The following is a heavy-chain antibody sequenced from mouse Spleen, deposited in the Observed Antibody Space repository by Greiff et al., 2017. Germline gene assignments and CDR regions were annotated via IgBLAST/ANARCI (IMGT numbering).Heavy chain of an antibody. CDR1: GFTLSSYA. J-gene: IGHJ3*01. D-gene: IGHD1-1*02. V-gene: IGHV5-9-1*01. Sequence: EVMLVESGGGLVKPGGSLKLSCAASGFTLSSYAMSWVRQTPEKRLEWVATISSGGSYTYYPDSVKGRFTISRDNAKNTLYLQMSSLRSEDTAMYYCARQNYGDWGQGTLVTVSA. CDR3: ARQNYGD. CDR2: ISSGGSYT.